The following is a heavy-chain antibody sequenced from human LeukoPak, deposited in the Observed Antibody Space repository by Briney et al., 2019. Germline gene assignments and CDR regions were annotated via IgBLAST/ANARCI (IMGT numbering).Heavy chain of an antibody. V-gene: IGHV3-23*01. CDR2: ISGSGGSGST. Sequence: PGGSLRLSCAASGFTFSSYAMNWVRQAPGKGLEWVSAISGSGGSGSTYYADSVKGRFTVSRDNSKNTLYLQMNTLRAEDTAVYYCVKAKAPRGSYYSHFDYWGQGTLVTVSS. CDR1: GFTFSSYA. J-gene: IGHJ4*02. D-gene: IGHD1-26*01. CDR3: VKAKAPRGSYYSHFDY.